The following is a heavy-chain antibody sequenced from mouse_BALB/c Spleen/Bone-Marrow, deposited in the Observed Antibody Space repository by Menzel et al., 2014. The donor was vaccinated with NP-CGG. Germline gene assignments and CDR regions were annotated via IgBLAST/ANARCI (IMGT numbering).Heavy chain of an antibody. J-gene: IGHJ1*01. D-gene: IGHD1-1*01. Sequence: EVHLVESGGGLVQPGGSLKLSCAASGFDFSRYWMSWVRQAPGKGLEWIGEINPDSSTINYTPSLKDKFIISRDNAKNTLYLQMSKVRSEDTALYYCARLNYYGNLFVWGAATTVTVSS. CDR1: GFDFSRYW. CDR2: INPDSSTI. CDR3: ARLNYYGNLFV. V-gene: IGHV4-1*02.